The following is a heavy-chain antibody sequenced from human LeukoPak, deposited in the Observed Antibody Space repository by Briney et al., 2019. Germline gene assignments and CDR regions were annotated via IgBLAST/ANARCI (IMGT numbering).Heavy chain of an antibody. CDR2: IRSKANSYAT. Sequence: GGSLRLSCAASGFTFSTYAISWVRQASGKGLEWVGRIRSKANSYATAYAASVKGRFTISRDDSKNTAYLQMNSLKTEDTAMYYCTSLNYYDSSGSNHWGQGTLVTVSS. D-gene: IGHD3-22*01. CDR3: TSLNYYDSSGSNH. J-gene: IGHJ5*02. V-gene: IGHV3-73*01. CDR1: GFTFSTYA.